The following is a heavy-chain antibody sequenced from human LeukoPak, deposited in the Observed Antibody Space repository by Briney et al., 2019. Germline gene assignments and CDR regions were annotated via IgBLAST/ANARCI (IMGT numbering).Heavy chain of an antibody. D-gene: IGHD3-22*01. CDR2: INPNSGGT. CDR3: ATGGYDSSGYYYYYGMDV. J-gene: IGHJ6*02. Sequence: ASVKVSCKASGYTFTGYYMHWVRQAPGQGLEWMGWINPNSGGTNYAQKFQGRVTMTRDTSISTAYMELRRLRSDDTAVYYCATGGYDSSGYYYYYGMDVWGQGTTVTVSS. V-gene: IGHV1-2*02. CDR1: GYTFTGYY.